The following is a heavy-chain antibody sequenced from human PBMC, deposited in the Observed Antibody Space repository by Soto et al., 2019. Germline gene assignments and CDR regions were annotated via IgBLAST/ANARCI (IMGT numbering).Heavy chain of an antibody. J-gene: IGHJ6*03. V-gene: IGHV3-64*01. D-gene: IGHD6-6*01. CDR3: ARRARPDFYYMDV. CDR1: GFTLSGYA. CDR2: ISSNGVGT. Sequence: GGPLRLSCAASGFTLSGYAMDWVRQAPGRGLEYVSGISSNGVGTYYANSVQGRFTISRDNSKNTVYLQMGSLRPEDMAVYYCARRARPDFYYMDVWGIGTTVTVSS.